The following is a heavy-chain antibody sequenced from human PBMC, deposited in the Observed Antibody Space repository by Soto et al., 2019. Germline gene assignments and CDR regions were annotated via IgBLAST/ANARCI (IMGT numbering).Heavy chain of an antibody. D-gene: IGHD3-10*01. J-gene: IGHJ5*02. Sequence: ASVKVSCKASGYTFTGYYMHWVRQAPGQGLEWMGWINPNSGGTNYTQKFQGRVTMTRDTSISTAYMELSRLRSEDTAVYYCARDYGSGIFPNWFDPWGQGTLVTVSS. CDR3: ARDYGSGIFPNWFDP. CDR2: INPNSGGT. V-gene: IGHV1-2*02. CDR1: GYTFTGYY.